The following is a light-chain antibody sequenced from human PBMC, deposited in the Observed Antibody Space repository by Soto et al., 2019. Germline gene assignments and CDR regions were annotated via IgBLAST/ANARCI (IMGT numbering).Light chain of an antibody. CDR2: DVS. CDR1: SSDVGGYNY. Sequence: QSALTQPASVSGSPGQSITISCTGTSSDVGGYNYVSWYQQHPGKAPKLMIYDVSNRPSGVSNRFSGSKSGNTASLTISGLQAEDEADYFCSSFTSSMTNVCGSATKVTVL. V-gene: IGLV2-14*01. J-gene: IGLJ1*01. CDR3: SSFTSSMTNV.